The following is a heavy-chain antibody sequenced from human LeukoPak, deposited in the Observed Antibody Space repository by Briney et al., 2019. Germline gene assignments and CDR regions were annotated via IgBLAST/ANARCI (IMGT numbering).Heavy chain of an antibody. D-gene: IGHD5-12*01. CDR2: ISSSSSYI. Sequence: PGGSLRLSCAASGFTFSSYSMNWVRQAPGKGLEWVSSISSSSSYIYYADSVKGRFTISRDNAKNSLYLQMNSLRAEDTAVYYCARAPWDYSGYEPYGMDVWGQGTTVTVSS. J-gene: IGHJ6*02. V-gene: IGHV3-21*01. CDR3: ARAPWDYSGYEPYGMDV. CDR1: GFTFSSYS.